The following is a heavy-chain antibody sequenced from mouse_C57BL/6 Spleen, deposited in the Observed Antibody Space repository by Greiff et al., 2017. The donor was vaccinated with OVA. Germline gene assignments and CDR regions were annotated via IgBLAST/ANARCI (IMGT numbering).Heavy chain of an antibody. CDR3: TTTLGTAQVPWFAY. J-gene: IGHJ3*01. CDR2: ISSGGDYI. V-gene: IGHV5-9-1*02. Sequence: EVMLVESGAGLVKPGGSLKLSCAASGFTFSSYAMSWVRQTPEKRLEWVAYISSGGDYIYYADTVKGRFTISRDNARNTLYLQMSSLKSEDTAMYYCTTTLGTAQVPWFAYWGQGTLVTVSA. D-gene: IGHD3-2*02. CDR1: GFTFSSYA.